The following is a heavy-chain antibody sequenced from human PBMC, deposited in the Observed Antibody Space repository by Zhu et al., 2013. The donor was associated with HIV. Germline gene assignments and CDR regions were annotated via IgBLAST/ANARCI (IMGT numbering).Heavy chain of an antibody. V-gene: IGHV4-31*03. J-gene: IGHJ3*02. CDR1: GGSISSGGYY. CDR2: IYYSGST. Sequence: QVQLQESGPGLVKPSQTLSLTCTVSGGSISSGGYYWSWIRQHPGKGLEWIGYIYYSGSTYYNPSLKSRVTISVDTSKNQFSLKLSSVTAADTAVYYCARAAAGTKLPLIAFDIWGQGTMVTVSS. CDR3: ARAAAGTKLPLIAFDI. D-gene: IGHD6-13*01.